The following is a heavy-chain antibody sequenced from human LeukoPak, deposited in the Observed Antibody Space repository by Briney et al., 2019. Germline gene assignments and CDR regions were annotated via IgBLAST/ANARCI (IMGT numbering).Heavy chain of an antibody. D-gene: IGHD3-9*01. Sequence: ASVKVSCKASGYTFTNYYMHWVRQAPGQGLEWMGWINPNSGGTNYAQKFQGRVTMTRDTSISTAYMELSRLRSDDTAVYYCAREAVLRYFDWLPNYYYYMDVWGKGTTVTISS. CDR1: GYTFTNYY. J-gene: IGHJ6*03. CDR3: AREAVLRYFDWLPNYYYYMDV. CDR2: INPNSGGT. V-gene: IGHV1-2*02.